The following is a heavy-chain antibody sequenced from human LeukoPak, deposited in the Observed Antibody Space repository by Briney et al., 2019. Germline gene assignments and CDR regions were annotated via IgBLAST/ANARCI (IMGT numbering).Heavy chain of an antibody. Sequence: GGSLRLSCAASGFTFSSYSMNWVRQAPDKGLEWVTFIRYDGSIKYYADSVKGRFTVSRDNSKNTLYLQMNSLRSEDTAVYYCASTDEGDSSGYYLRSFWFDPWGQGTLVTVSS. CDR3: ASTDEGDSSGYYLRSFWFDP. D-gene: IGHD3-22*01. CDR2: IRYDGSIK. J-gene: IGHJ5*02. CDR1: GFTFSSYS. V-gene: IGHV3-30*02.